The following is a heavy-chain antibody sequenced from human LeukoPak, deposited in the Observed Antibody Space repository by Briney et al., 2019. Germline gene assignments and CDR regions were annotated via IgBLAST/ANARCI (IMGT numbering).Heavy chain of an antibody. J-gene: IGHJ4*02. Sequence: SETLSLTCTVSGGSISSYYWSWIRQPPGKGLEWIGYIYYSGSTSYNPSLKSRVTISVDTSKNQFSLKLSSVTAADTAVYYCASTYSSGWYIDYWGQGTLVTVSS. D-gene: IGHD6-19*01. V-gene: IGHV4-59*01. CDR3: ASTYSSGWYIDY. CDR1: GGSISSYY. CDR2: IYYSGST.